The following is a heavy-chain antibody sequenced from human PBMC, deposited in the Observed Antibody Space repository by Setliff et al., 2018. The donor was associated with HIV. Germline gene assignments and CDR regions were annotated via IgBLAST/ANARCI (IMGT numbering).Heavy chain of an antibody. CDR2: VYPGDSDV. J-gene: IGHJ4*02. D-gene: IGHD2-21*02. CDR1: GYNFVNYW. Sequence: GESLKISCKASGYNFVNYWIGWVRLMPGKGLEWMGIVYPGDSDVRYSPSFQGHVSISVDKSITTAYLQWSSLKASDTAMYYCARLSVVTATRIYYFDYWGQGTLVTVSS. V-gene: IGHV5-51*01. CDR3: ARLSVVTATRIYYFDY.